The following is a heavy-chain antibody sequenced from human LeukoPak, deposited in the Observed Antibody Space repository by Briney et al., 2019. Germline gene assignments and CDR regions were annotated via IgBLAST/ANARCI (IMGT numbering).Heavy chain of an antibody. CDR2: ISGSGGST. D-gene: IGHD4-17*01. V-gene: IGHV3-23*01. Sequence: ETLSLTCTVSGGFISSSSYYWGWIRQPPGKGLEWVSAISGSGGSTYYADSVKGRFTISRDNSKNTLYLQMNSLRADDTAVYYCAKEWGVDYGLRYWGQGTLVTVSS. CDR3: AKEWGVDYGLRY. CDR1: GGFISSSSYY. J-gene: IGHJ4*02.